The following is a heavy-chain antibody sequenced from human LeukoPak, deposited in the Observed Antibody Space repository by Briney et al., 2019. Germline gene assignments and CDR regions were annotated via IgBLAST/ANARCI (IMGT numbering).Heavy chain of an antibody. Sequence: SGGSLRLSCAASGFTFSSYSMNWVRQAPGKGLEWVSSISSSSSYIYYADSVKGRFTISRDNAKNSLYLQMNSLRAEDTAVYYCARRLDGYSYGYADYWGQGLLVTVSS. V-gene: IGHV3-21*01. D-gene: IGHD5-18*01. J-gene: IGHJ4*02. CDR3: ARRLDGYSYGYADY. CDR1: GFTFSSYS. CDR2: ISSSSSYI.